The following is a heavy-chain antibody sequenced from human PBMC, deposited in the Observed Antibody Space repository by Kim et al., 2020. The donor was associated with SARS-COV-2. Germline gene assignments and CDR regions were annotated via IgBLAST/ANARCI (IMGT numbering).Heavy chain of an antibody. V-gene: IGHV1-46*01. CDR2: INPSGGST. Sequence: ASVKVSCKASGYTFTSYYMHWVRQTPGQGLEWMGIINPSGGSTSYAQKFQGRVTMTRDTSTSTVYMELSSLRSEDTAVYYCAVDYGGNSEAFDIWGQGTMVTVSS. CDR1: GYTFTSYY. CDR3: AVDYGGNSEAFDI. D-gene: IGHD4-17*01. J-gene: IGHJ3*02.